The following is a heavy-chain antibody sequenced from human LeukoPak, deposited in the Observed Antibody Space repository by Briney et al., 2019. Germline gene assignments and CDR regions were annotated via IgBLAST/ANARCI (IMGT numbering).Heavy chain of an antibody. D-gene: IGHD5-12*01. J-gene: IGHJ4*02. CDR2: INHSGST. CDR1: GGSFSGYY. V-gene: IGHV4-34*01. CDR3: ARVRGYSGYLDY. Sequence: SETLSLTCAVYGGSFSGYYWSWIRQPPGKGLEWIGEINHSGSTNYNPSLKSRVTISVDTSKNQFSLKLSSVTAADTAVYYCARVRGYSGYLDYWGQGILVTVSS.